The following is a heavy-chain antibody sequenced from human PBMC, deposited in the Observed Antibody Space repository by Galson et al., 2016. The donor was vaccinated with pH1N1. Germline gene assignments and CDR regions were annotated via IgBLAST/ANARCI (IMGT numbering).Heavy chain of an antibody. Sequence: LSLTCAVSDYSISSYYFWGWIRQPPGKGLEWIGSIYHGGRTYYNPSLKSRDTISVDTSKNQSSLKLRSVTAADTAVYYCARQSGSQEFGYYFDYWGQGTLVTVSS. D-gene: IGHD1-26*01. CDR3: ARQSGSQEFGYYFDY. V-gene: IGHV4-38-2*01. CDR1: DYSISSYYF. CDR2: IYHGGRT. J-gene: IGHJ4*02.